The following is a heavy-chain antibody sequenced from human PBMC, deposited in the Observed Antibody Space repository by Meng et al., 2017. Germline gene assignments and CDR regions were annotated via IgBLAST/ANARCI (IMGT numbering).Heavy chain of an antibody. CDR1: GGTFSSYA. Sequence: QGPLVQLVAWVKKPGSSVKVSCKASGGTFSSYAISWVRQAPGQGLEWMGGIIPIFGTANYAQKFQGRVTITADESTSTAYMELSSLRSEDTAVYYCARAWFGDYSRGSIFDYWGQGTLVTVSS. CDR2: IIPIFGTA. V-gene: IGHV1-69*01. D-gene: IGHD3-10*01. J-gene: IGHJ4*02. CDR3: ARAWFGDYSRGSIFDY.